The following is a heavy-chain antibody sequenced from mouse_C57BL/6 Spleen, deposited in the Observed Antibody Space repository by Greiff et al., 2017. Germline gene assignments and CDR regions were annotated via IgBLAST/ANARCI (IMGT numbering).Heavy chain of an antibody. V-gene: IGHV1-43*01. D-gene: IGHD1-1*01. CDR1: GYSFTGYY. Sequence: EVQLQQSGPELVKPGASVKISCKASGYSFTGYYMHWVKQSSEKSLEWIGEINPSTGGTSYNQKFKGKATLTVDKSSSTAYMQLKSLTSEDSAVYYCASIYYYGSSYAMDYWGQGTSVTVSS. J-gene: IGHJ4*01. CDR3: ASIYYYGSSYAMDY. CDR2: INPSTGGT.